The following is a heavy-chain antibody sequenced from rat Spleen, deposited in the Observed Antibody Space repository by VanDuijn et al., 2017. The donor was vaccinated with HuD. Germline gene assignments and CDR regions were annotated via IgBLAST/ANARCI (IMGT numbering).Heavy chain of an antibody. D-gene: IGHD1-2*01. CDR1: GFTFINYD. CDR3: ASLTIAAIDVMDA. V-gene: IGHV5-22*01. CDR2: ISYNGGST. J-gene: IGHJ4*01. Sequence: EVQLVESGGGLVQPGRSLKLSCAASGFTFINYDMAWVRQAPTKGLEWVASISYNGGSTYYRDSVKGRFTISRDNAKSTLYLQMNSLRSEDTATYYCASLTIAAIDVMDAWGQGASVTVSS.